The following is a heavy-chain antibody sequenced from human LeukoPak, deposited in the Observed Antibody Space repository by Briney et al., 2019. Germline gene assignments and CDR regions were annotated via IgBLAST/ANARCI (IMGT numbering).Heavy chain of an antibody. CDR3: ATSGSYFIVGWFDP. J-gene: IGHJ5*02. D-gene: IGHD1-26*01. CDR2: FDPEDGET. V-gene: IGHV1-24*01. CDR1: GYTLTELS. Sequence: ASVKVSCKVSGYTLTELSMHWVRQAPGKGLEWMGGFDPEDGETIYAQKFQGRVTMTEDTSTNTAYMELSSLRSEDTAVYYCATSGSYFIVGWFDPWGQGTLVTVSS.